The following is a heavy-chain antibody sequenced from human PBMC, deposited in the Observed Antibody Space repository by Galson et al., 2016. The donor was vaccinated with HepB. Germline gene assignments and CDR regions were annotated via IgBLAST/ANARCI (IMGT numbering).Heavy chain of an antibody. CDR1: GLDFRRYW. J-gene: IGHJ4*02. D-gene: IGHD5-24*01. Sequence: SLRLSCAVSGLDFRRYWMHWVRRTPGKGLEWVSYISTTGSNTYYADSVKGRFTISRDNAKNSLYVQMNSLRVEDTAVYYCARDPGYITAAPFFDYWGQGTLVTVSS. CDR3: ARDPGYITAAPFFDY. V-gene: IGHV3-48*04. CDR2: ISTTGSNT.